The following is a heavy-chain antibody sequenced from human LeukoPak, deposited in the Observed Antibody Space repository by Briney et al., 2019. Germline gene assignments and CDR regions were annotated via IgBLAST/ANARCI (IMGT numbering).Heavy chain of an antibody. CDR2: ISSSSSFT. J-gene: IGHJ4*02. CDR3: AKSMVAIGKPVDDS. D-gene: IGHD6-19*01. V-gene: IGHV3-21*04. CDR1: GFTFSSYS. Sequence: GGSLRLSCAASGFTFSSYSMNWVRQAPGKGLEWVSSISSSSSFTYYADSVKGRFSISRDDAKNSLYLQMNSLRAEDTALYYCAKSMVAIGKPVDDSWGQGTLVTVSS.